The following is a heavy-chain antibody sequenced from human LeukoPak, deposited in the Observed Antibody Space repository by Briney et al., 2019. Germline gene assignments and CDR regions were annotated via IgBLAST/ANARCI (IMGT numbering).Heavy chain of an antibody. J-gene: IGHJ5*02. CDR3: ARESPLVRGFDP. CDR1: GGTLSSYA. Sequence: GASVKVSCKASGGTLSSYAISWVRQAPGQGLEWMGGIIPIFGTANYAQKFQGRVTITTDEPTSTAYMELSSLRSEDTAVYYCARESPLVRGFDPWGQGTLVTVSS. D-gene: IGHD2-2*01. CDR2: IIPIFGTA. V-gene: IGHV1-69*05.